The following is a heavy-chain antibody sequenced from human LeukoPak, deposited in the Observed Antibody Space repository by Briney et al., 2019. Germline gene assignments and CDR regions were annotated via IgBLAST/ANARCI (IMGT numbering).Heavy chain of an antibody. CDR3: ARMGHCSSTSCYGYYYYYGMDV. V-gene: IGHV4-59*08. CDR2: IYYSGST. CDR1: GGSISGYY. D-gene: IGHD2-2*01. J-gene: IGHJ6*02. Sequence: SETLSLTCTVSGGSISGYYYSWIRQPPGKGLEWIGYIYYSGSTYYNPSLKSRVTISVDTSKNQFSLKLSSVTAADTAVYYCARMGHCSSTSCYGYYYYYGMDVWGQGTTVTVSS.